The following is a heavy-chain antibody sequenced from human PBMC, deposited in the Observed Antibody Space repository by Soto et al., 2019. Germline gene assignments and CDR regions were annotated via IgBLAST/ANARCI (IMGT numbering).Heavy chain of an antibody. CDR1: GFTFSSYG. Sequence: SGGSLRLSCAASGFTFSSYGMHWVRQAPGKGLEWVAVISYDGSNKYYADSVKGRFTISRDNSKNTLYLQMNSLRAEDTAVYYCAKDPENDESILGYYYYYYGMDVWGQGTTVTVSS. V-gene: IGHV3-30*18. D-gene: IGHD1-1*01. CDR3: AKDPENDESILGYYYYYYGMDV. CDR2: ISYDGSNK. J-gene: IGHJ6*02.